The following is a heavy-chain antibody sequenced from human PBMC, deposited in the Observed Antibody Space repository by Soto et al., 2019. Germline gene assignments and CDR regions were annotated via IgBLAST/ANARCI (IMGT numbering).Heavy chain of an antibody. Sequence: QVQLVQSGAAVKKPGSSVKVSCKASGGTFSSYAISWVRQAPGQGLEWMGGIIPIFGTANYAQKFQGRVTITADESTSTAYRELSSLRSEDTAVYYCARDPDSGSDSVRFDYWGQGTLVTVSS. D-gene: IGHD1-26*01. J-gene: IGHJ4*02. CDR1: GGTFSSYA. CDR2: IIPIFGTA. CDR3: ARDPDSGSDSVRFDY. V-gene: IGHV1-69*01.